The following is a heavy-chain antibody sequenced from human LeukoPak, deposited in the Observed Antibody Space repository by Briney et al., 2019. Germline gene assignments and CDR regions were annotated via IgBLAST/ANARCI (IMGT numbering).Heavy chain of an antibody. Sequence: PGGSLRLSCAASGFNFNTYWMHWARQLPGKGLVWVSRISPTGSTTSYADSVKGRFTVSRDNPKNTLYLQVNNLRAEDTAVYYCARGPNSNWSGLDFWGQGTLLTVSS. D-gene: IGHD6-6*01. J-gene: IGHJ4*02. CDR3: ARGPNSNWSGLDF. CDR1: GFNFNTYW. CDR2: ISPTGSTT. V-gene: IGHV3-74*01.